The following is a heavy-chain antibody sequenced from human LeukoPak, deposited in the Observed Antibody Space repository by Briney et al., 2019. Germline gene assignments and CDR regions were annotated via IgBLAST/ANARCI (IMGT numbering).Heavy chain of an antibody. Sequence: ASVKVSCKVSGYTLTELCMHWVRQAPGKGLEWVGGFDPEDGGTIYAQKFQGRATMTEHTSTDTAYMELTSLRSEDPAVYYGARESQHSYGFDYWGQGTLVTVSS. D-gene: IGHD5-18*01. CDR1: GYTLTELC. CDR2: FDPEDGGT. J-gene: IGHJ4*02. V-gene: IGHV1-24*01. CDR3: ARESQHSYGFDY.